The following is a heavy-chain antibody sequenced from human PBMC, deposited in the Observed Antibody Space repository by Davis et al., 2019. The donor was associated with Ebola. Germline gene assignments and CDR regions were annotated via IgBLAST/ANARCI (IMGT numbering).Heavy chain of an antibody. CDR1: GFTVSSNY. D-gene: IGHD6-19*01. CDR2: IYSGGST. CDR3: ARDWQWLVFLSDGMDV. J-gene: IGHJ6*02. V-gene: IGHV3-66*01. Sequence: GESLKISCAASGFTVSSNYMSWVRQAPGKGLEWVSVIYSGGSTYYADSVKGRFTISRDNSKNTLYLQMNSLRAEDTAVYYCARDWQWLVFLSDGMDVWGQGTTVTVSS.